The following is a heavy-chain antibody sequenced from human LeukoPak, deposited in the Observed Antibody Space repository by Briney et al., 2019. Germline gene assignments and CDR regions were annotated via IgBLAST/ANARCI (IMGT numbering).Heavy chain of an antibody. Sequence: PSETLSLTCTVSGGSVTSYYCNWVRQPPWRGLEWIGYIYYSGGTNYNPSLESRVTISLDTAKNQFSLKLKSVTAQDPAIYYCATTGATSPSSASWFNIEYWGQGTLVPVSS. CDR1: GGSVTSYY. CDR3: ATTGATSPSSASWFNIEY. CDR2: IYYSGGT. D-gene: IGHD6-13*01. V-gene: IGHV4-59*02. J-gene: IGHJ4*02.